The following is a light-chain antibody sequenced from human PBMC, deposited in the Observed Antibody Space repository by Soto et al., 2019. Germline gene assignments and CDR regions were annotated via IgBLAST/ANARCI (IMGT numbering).Light chain of an antibody. CDR1: QGIGNY. V-gene: IGKV1-27*01. CDR3: QKYDHAPLT. J-gene: IGKJ4*01. CDR2: AAS. Sequence: DIQMTQSPYSLSASVGDRVTITCRASQGIGNYLAWYQQRPGKVPKLLIYAASTLQEGVPSRFSGSGSGPDFTLTISSRQPEDGATYYCQKYDHAPLTFGGGTKVEI.